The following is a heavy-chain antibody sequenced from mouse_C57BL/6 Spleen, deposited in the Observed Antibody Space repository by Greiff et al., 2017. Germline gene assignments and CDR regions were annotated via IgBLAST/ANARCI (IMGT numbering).Heavy chain of an antibody. V-gene: IGHV14-4*01. CDR2: IDPENGDT. CDR3: TTGVYGSVAY. J-gene: IGHJ3*01. CDR1: GFNIKDDY. Sequence: DVQLQQSGAELVRPGASVKLSCTASGFNIKDDYMHWVKQRPEQGLEWIGWIDPENGDTEYASKFQGKATITADTSSNTAYLQLSSLTSEDTAVYYCTTGVYGSVAYWGQGTLVTVSA. D-gene: IGHD1-1*02.